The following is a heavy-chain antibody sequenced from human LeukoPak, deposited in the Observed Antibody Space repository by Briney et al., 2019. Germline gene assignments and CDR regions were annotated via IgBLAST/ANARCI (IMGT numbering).Heavy chain of an antibody. CDR2: IYPGDSDT. D-gene: IGHD1/OR15-1a*01. Sequence: GESLKISCEGSGYMFSNYWIGWVRQMPGKGLEWMGIIYPGDSDTTYSPSFQGQVTISADTSINTAYVQWTSLKASDTATYYCARDRGTNFLDYWGQGTPVTV. V-gene: IGHV5-51*01. J-gene: IGHJ4*02. CDR3: ARDRGTNFLDY. CDR1: GYMFSNYW.